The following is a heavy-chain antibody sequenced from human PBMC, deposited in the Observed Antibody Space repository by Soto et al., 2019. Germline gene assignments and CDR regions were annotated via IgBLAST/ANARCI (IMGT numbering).Heavy chain of an antibody. Sequence: GGSLRLSCAASGFTFSSYGMHWVRQAPGKGLEWVAVISYDGSNKYYADSVKGRFTISRDNSKNTLYLQMNSLRAEDTAVYYCAKWEYDFWSGRTPRRYYYYGMDVWGQGTTVTVS. CDR2: ISYDGSNK. CDR3: AKWEYDFWSGRTPRRYYYYGMDV. D-gene: IGHD3-3*01. V-gene: IGHV3-30*18. CDR1: GFTFSSYG. J-gene: IGHJ6*02.